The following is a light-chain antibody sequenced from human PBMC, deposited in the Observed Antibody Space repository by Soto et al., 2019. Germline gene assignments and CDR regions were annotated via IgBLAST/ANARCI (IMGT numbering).Light chain of an antibody. CDR3: QYYGSSPVT. V-gene: IGKV3-20*01. Sequence: EIVLTQSPGTLSLSPGERATLSCRASQSFSSSYLAWYQQKPGQAPRLLIYGASSRATGIPDRFSGSGSGTDFTITISRLGPEDFAVYYCQYYGSSPVTFGPGTKVDIK. CDR1: QSFSSSY. CDR2: GAS. J-gene: IGKJ3*01.